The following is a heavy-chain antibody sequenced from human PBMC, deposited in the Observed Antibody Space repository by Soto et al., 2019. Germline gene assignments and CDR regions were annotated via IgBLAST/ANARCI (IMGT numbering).Heavy chain of an antibody. V-gene: IGHV3-21*01. D-gene: IGHD6-13*01. CDR1: GFTFSSYS. Sequence: GGSLRLSCAASGFTFSSYSMNWVRQAPGKGLEWVSSISSSSSSYIYYADSVKGRFTISRDNAKNSLYLQMNSLRAEDTAVYYCARGSAGSSPLAEYFQHWGQGTLVTVSS. J-gene: IGHJ1*01. CDR3: ARGSAGSSPLAEYFQH. CDR2: ISSSSSSYI.